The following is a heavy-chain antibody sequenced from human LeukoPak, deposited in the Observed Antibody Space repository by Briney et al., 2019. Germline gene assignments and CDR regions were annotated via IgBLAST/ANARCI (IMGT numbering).Heavy chain of an antibody. CDR1: GSSVNSDQY. D-gene: IGHD3-16*02. Sequence: PSETLSLTCDVSGSSVNSDQYWGWMRHSPGAGLKWIGSVHQTGSPYYNPSLGSRVSLSIDSTKTSFSLRLTSVTAADTAVYYCAMLRLGELSLLANAYDIWGQGTMVIVSS. CDR3: AMLRLGELSLLANAYDI. CDR2: VHQTGSP. V-gene: IGHV4-38-2*01. J-gene: IGHJ3*02.